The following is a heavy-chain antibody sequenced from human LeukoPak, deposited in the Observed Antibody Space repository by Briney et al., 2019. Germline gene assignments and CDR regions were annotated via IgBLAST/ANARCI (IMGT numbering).Heavy chain of an antibody. V-gene: IGHV3-30*02. CDR3: AKVLRGSYSLFDY. D-gene: IGHD1-26*01. CDR1: GFTFSSYG. J-gene: IGHJ4*02. CDR2: IRYDGSNK. Sequence: PGGSLRLSCAASGFTFSSYGMHWVRQAPGKGLEWVAFIRYDGSNKYYADSVKGRFTISRDNSKNTLYLQMNSLRAEDTAVYYCAKVLRGSYSLFDYWGQGTLVTVSS.